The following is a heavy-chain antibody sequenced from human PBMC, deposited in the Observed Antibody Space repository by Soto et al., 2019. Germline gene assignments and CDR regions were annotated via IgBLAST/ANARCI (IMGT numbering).Heavy chain of an antibody. CDR2: IYYSGST. CDR3: ARGCWNRGVVVPAAMVLGWFDP. Sequence: PSETLSLTCTVSGGSISSGDYYWSWIRQPPGKGLEWIGYIYYSGSTYYNPSLKSRVTISVDTSKNQFSLKLSSVTAADTAVYYCARGCWNRGVVVPAAMVLGWFDPWGQGTLVTVSS. CDR1: GGSISSGDYY. V-gene: IGHV4-30-4*01. D-gene: IGHD2-2*01. J-gene: IGHJ5*02.